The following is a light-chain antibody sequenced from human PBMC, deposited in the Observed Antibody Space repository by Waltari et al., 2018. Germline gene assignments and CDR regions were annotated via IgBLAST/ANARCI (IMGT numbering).Light chain of an antibody. CDR1: QSPLHSDGDTY. CDR2: KVS. V-gene: IGKV2-30*02. CDR3: MQSKHWPYT. Sequence: VVMTQSPLSLPVTLGQPASISCRSSQSPLHSDGDTYLSWFQQRPGQSPRRLIYKVSKRGSGVPDRFSGSGSGTDFTLKISRVEAEDVGVYYCMQSKHWPYTFGLGTKLEIK. J-gene: IGKJ2*01.